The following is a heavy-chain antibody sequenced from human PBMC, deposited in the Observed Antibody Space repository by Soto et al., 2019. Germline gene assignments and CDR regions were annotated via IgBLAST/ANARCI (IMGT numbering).Heavy chain of an antibody. Sequence: QVQLAESGGGLVEPGGYLRISCAASGFTFSDYDMSWIRQSPGKGLEWVSFVSSSGTTMYFADSVKGRFTISRDNAKNSLYLQMNRLRAEDTAVYCCARMGPRAARPSYWGQGTLVTVSS. CDR2: VSSSGTTM. CDR3: ARMGPRAARPSY. J-gene: IGHJ4*02. CDR1: GFTFSDYD. V-gene: IGHV3-11*01. D-gene: IGHD6-6*01.